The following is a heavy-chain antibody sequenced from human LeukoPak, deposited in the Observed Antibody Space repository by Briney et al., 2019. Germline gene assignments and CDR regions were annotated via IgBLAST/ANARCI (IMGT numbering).Heavy chain of an antibody. Sequence: SETLSLTCTVSGYSISSGYYWGWIRQPLGKGLEWIGSIYHSGSTYYNPSLKSRVTISVDTSKNQFSLKLSSVTAADTAVYYCARGWVGATLSYYYMDVWGKGTTVTVSS. CDR1: GYSISSGYY. D-gene: IGHD1-26*01. CDR2: IYHSGST. V-gene: IGHV4-38-2*02. J-gene: IGHJ6*03. CDR3: ARGWVGATLSYYYMDV.